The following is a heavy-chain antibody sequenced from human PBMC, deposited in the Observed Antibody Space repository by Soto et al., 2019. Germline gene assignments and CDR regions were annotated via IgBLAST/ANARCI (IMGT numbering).Heavy chain of an antibody. J-gene: IGHJ4*02. V-gene: IGHV3-30*03. CDR3: PGEVASGY. CDR1: GFTVSTYG. CDR2: ISRDGGTK. D-gene: IGHD3-10*01. Sequence: QVQLVESGGGVVQPGRSLRLSCAVSGFTVSTYGMHWVRQAPGKGLEWVAVISRDGGTKYYADSVKGRFTISRDNSRNTLFLERNSLRGDDMAVYYCPGEVASGYWGQGTLVTVSS.